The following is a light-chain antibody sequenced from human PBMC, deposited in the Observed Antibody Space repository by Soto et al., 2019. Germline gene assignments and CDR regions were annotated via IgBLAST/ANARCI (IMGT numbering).Light chain of an antibody. CDR1: QIISTN. V-gene: IGKV3-15*01. J-gene: IGKJ4*01. CDR2: GAS. CDR3: QQLESYPST. Sequence: IVLTQSPVTLSVSPGERATLSCRASQIISTNLAWYQQKPGQAPRLLIYGASTRATGIPARFSGSGSGTEFALTITSLQSEDFATYYCQQLESYPSTFGGGTKVDIK.